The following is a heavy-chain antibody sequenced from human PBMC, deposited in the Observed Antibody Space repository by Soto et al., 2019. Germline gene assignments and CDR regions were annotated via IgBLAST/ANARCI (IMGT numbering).Heavy chain of an antibody. CDR2: INSSGGST. CDR1: GYSFNDYY. Sequence: QVQLVQSGGEVRKPGASVKLSCKASGYSFNDYYIHWVRQGPGQALECIGMINSSGGSTTYAERFQDRLTLTRDKSTRTVYKELSSLSSADTANYYCARMTTLTGFERFQDWGQGTLVSVSS. D-gene: IGHD3-9*01. J-gene: IGHJ1*01. CDR3: ARMTTLTGFERFQD. V-gene: IGHV1-46*02.